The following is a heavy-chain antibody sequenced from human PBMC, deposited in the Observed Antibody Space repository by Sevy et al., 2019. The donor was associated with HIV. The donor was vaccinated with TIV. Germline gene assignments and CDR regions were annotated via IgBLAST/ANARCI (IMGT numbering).Heavy chain of an antibody. CDR3: ARADDIVVVPAAIWFDP. J-gene: IGHJ5*02. D-gene: IGHD2-2*01. Sequence: ASVKVSCKASGYTFTSYGISLVRQAPGQGLEWMGWISAYNGNTNYAQKLQGRVTMTTDTSTSTAYMELRSLRSDDTAVYYCARADDIVVVPAAIWFDPWGQRTLVTVSS. CDR1: GYTFTSYG. V-gene: IGHV1-18*01. CDR2: ISAYNGNT.